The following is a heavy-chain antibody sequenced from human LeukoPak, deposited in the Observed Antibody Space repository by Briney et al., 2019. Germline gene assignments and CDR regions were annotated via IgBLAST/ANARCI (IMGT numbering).Heavy chain of an antibody. Sequence: GGSLRFSCTVSGIDVSSNYISWVRQAPGKGLEWVSVTYVSGNTYYADSVKGRFIVSRDNSKNTLYLEMNSLRVEDTGVYYCAREVGAWGQGTLVTVSS. J-gene: IGHJ5*02. D-gene: IGHD1-26*01. CDR2: TYVSGNT. CDR1: GIDVSSNY. V-gene: IGHV3-66*01. CDR3: AREVGA.